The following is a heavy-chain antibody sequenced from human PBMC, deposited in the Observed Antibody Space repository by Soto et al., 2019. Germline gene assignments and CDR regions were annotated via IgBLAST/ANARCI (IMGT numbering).Heavy chain of an antibody. CDR2: INSDGTIS. J-gene: IGHJ6*02. D-gene: IGHD2-21*01. Sequence: GGSLRLSCAASGFTFDTYWMNWVRQAPGKGPEWLSGINSDGTISSYAGSVKGRFTSSRDNARNTLSLQMNSLRADDTAVYYCARLSGDHSAFFSYGMDAWGQGTTVTVSS. CDR1: GFTFDTYW. CDR3: ARLSGDHSAFFSYGMDA. V-gene: IGHV3-74*01.